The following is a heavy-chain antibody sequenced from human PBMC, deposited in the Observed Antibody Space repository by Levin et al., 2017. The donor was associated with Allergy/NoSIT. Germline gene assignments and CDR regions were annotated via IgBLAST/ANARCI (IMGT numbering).Heavy chain of an antibody. CDR2: ISYDGSNK. CDR3: ARDVSHCSSGACPGYFYFYYAMDV. Sequence: GGSLRLSCAASGFTFSSYVMHWVRQAPGKGLEWVAVISYDGSNKYYADSVKGRFTISRDNSKNTLYVQVNSLRLEDTAVYYCARDVSHCSSGACPGYFYFYYAMDVWGQGTSVTVSS. V-gene: IGHV3-30*03. D-gene: IGHD2-2*01. CDR1: GFTFSSYV. J-gene: IGHJ6*02.